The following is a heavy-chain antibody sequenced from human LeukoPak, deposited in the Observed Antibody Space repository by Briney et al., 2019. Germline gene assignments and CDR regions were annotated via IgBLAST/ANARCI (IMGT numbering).Heavy chain of an antibody. J-gene: IGHJ5*02. CDR1: GGSISTSNYY. CDR3: ATYSGSYSHNWFDP. V-gene: IGHV4-39*07. Sequence: SETLSLTCTVSGGSISTSNYYWSWIRQPPGKGLEWIGEINHSGSTNYNPSLKSRVTISVDTSKNQFSLKLSSVTAADTAVYYCATYSGSYSHNWFDPWGQGTLVTVSS. D-gene: IGHD1-26*01. CDR2: INHSGST.